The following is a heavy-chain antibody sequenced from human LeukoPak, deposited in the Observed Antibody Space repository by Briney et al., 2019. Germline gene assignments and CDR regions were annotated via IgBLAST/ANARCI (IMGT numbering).Heavy chain of an antibody. Sequence: GGSLRLSCAASGFTVSSNYMSWVRQAPGKGLEWVSVIYSGGRTYYADSVKGRFTISRDNSKNTLYLQMNSLRAEDTAVYYCAMSGRGYSGYDPFDYWGQGTLVTVSS. CDR2: IYSGGRT. CDR1: GFTVSSNY. J-gene: IGHJ4*02. D-gene: IGHD5-12*01. V-gene: IGHV3-53*01. CDR3: AMSGRGYSGYDPFDY.